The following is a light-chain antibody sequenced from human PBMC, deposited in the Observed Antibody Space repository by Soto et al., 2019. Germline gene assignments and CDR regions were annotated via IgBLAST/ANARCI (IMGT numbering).Light chain of an antibody. Sequence: ALTQPASVSGSPGQSITISCTGTSSDVGIYKYVSWYQQHPGKAPNLMIYEVSNRPSGVSNRFSGSKSGNTASLTISGLQAEDEADYYCSSYTSSSTVVFGGGTKVTVL. J-gene: IGLJ2*01. V-gene: IGLV2-14*01. CDR3: SSYTSSSTVV. CDR2: EVS. CDR1: SSDVGIYKY.